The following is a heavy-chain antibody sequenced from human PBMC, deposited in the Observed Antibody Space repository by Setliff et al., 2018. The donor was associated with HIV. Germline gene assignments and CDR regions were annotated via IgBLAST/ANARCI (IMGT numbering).Heavy chain of an antibody. J-gene: IGHJ4*02. V-gene: IGHV4-39*01. D-gene: IGHD3-3*01. CDR2: VHFGGST. CDR3: ARPALGIGGGSMFDS. Sequence: SETLSLTCSVSSGSIGSNYYWGWVRRPPGKGLEWIGNVHFGGSTYYNPSLDSRVTIHVATSKKQFFLSLSSVTAAATAVYYCARPALGIGGGSMFDSWGQGILVTVSS. CDR1: SGSIGSNYY.